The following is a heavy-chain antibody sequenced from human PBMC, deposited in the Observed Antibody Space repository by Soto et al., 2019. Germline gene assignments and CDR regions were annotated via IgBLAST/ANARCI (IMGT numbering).Heavy chain of an antibody. CDR2: IYAGGKT. CDR1: GFTVSSNH. V-gene: IGHV3-53*01. Sequence: VQLVESGGGLMQPGGSLRLSCAASGFTVSSNHMTWVRQAPGRGPEWVSTIYAGGKTYHADSVRGRFTISRDNSKNMLYLQMNSLRAEDTAVYYCATGVDTAKAGYWGQGTLVTVSS. CDR3: ATGVDTAKAGY. D-gene: IGHD5-18*01. J-gene: IGHJ4*02.